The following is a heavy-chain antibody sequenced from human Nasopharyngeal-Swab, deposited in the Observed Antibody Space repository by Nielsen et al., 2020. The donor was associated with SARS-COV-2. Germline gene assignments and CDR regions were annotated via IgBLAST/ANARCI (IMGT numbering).Heavy chain of an antibody. CDR2: IYPGDSDT. CDR1: EFTLANYW. D-gene: IGHD2-15*01. V-gene: IGHV5-51*01. Sequence: GGSLRLSCVGSEFTLANYWIAWVRQMPGKGLELMGIIYPGDSDTKYSPSLQGQVTISADKSSSTAYLQWSSLKASDSGMYYCARQSCSGGTCYSWWYFDLWGRGTLVTVSS. CDR3: ARQSCSGGTCYSWWYFDL. J-gene: IGHJ2*01.